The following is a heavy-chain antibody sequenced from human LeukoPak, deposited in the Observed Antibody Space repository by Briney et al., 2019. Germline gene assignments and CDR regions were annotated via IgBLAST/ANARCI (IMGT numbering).Heavy chain of an antibody. CDR1: GGSISSGSYY. V-gene: IGHV4-61*02. CDR3: ARGKGIAAAVGADYYYYYMDV. CDR2: IYTSGST. D-gene: IGHD6-13*01. Sequence: SQTLSLTCTVSGGSISSGSYYWSWIRQPAGKGLEWIGRIYTSGSTNYNPSLKSRVTISVDTSKNQFSLKLSSVTAADTAVYYCARGKGIAAAVGADYYYYYMDVWGKGTTVTVSS. J-gene: IGHJ6*03.